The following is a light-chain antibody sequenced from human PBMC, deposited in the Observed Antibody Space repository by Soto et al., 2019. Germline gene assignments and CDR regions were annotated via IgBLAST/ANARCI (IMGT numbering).Light chain of an antibody. Sequence: QSVLTQPPSVSEAPRQRVTISCSGSSSNIGNNAVNWYQQLPGKAPKLLIYYDDLLPSGVSDRFSGSKSGTSASLAISGLQYEDEADYYCAAWDDSLNGRVFGTGTKVTVL. J-gene: IGLJ1*01. CDR3: AAWDDSLNGRV. CDR1: SSNIGNNA. CDR2: YDD. V-gene: IGLV1-36*01.